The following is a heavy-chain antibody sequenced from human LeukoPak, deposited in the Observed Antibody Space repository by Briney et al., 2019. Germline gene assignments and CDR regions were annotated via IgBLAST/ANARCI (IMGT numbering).Heavy chain of an antibody. Sequence: PGGSLRLSCAASGFALSSYGMHWVRRGPGKGLEWVAVISYAGSNKYYVDSVKGRFTISRDNSKNTLYLQMNSLRAEDTAVYYCAKDSLRWSYFYYGMDVWGQGTTVTVSS. D-gene: IGHD4-23*01. J-gene: IGHJ6*02. CDR3: AKDSLRWSYFYYGMDV. V-gene: IGHV3-30*18. CDR2: ISYAGSNK. CDR1: GFALSSYG.